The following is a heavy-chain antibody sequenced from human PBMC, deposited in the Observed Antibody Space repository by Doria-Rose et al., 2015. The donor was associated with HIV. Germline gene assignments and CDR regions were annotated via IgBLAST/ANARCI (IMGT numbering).Heavy chain of an antibody. Sequence: QVQLVRSGPVLVKPTETLTLTCTVSGVSLSSPGMGVSWIRQPPGKALEWLANIFSDDERSYKTSLKSRLTISRGTSKSQVVVTMTDMDPVDTATYYCARIKSSRWYHKYYFDFWGQGTLVIVSA. CDR1: GVSLSSPGMG. CDR2: IFSDDER. J-gene: IGHJ4*02. D-gene: IGHD6-13*01. CDR3: ARIKSSRWYHKYYFDF. V-gene: IGHV2-26*01.